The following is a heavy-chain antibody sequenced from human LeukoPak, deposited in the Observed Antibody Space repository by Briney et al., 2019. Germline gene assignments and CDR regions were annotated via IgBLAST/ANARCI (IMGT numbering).Heavy chain of an antibody. CDR2: IYSGGST. Sequence: GGSLRLSCAASGFTVSSNYMSWVRRAPGKGLEWVSVIYSGGSTYYADSVKGRFTISSDNSKNTLYLQMNSLRAEDTAVYYCAREISRTGAFDIWGQGTMVTVSS. CDR3: AREISRTGAFDI. D-gene: IGHD3-3*02. J-gene: IGHJ3*02. CDR1: GFTVSSNY. V-gene: IGHV3-53*05.